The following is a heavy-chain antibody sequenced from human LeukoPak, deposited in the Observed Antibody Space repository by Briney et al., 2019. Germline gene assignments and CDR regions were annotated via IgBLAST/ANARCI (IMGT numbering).Heavy chain of an antibody. CDR2: IKQDGSEK. D-gene: IGHD6-19*01. V-gene: IGHV3-7*03. J-gene: IGHJ4*02. CDR3: ARGYTSSGWYRRRFVF. Sequence: GGSLRLSCAVYGFTFSRYWMSWVRQAPGKGLEWVANIKQDGSEKYYVDSVKGRFTISRDNAKNSLYLQMNRLRAEDRAVYYCARGYTSSGWYRRRFVFWGEGTLVTVSS. CDR1: GFTFSRYW.